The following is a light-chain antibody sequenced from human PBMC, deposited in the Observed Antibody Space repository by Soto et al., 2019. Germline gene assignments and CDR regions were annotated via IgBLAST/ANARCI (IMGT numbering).Light chain of an antibody. CDR1: SSDVGGYNY. Sequence: ALTQPPSASGSPGQSVTISCTGTSSDVGGYNYVSWYQQHPGKAPKLMISEVSKRPSGVPDRFSGSKSGNTASLTVSGLQAEDEADYYCSSFAGNNNVVFGGGTKLTVL. V-gene: IGLV2-8*01. CDR3: SSFAGNNNVV. CDR2: EVS. J-gene: IGLJ2*01.